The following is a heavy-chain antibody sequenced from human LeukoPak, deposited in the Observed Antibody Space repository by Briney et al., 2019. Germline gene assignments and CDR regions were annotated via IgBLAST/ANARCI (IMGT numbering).Heavy chain of an antibody. J-gene: IGHJ4*02. Sequence: SETLSLTCTVSGGSIGSYYWSWIRQPPGKALEWIGYIYTSGSTNHNPSLKSRVTISVDTSKNQFSLKLSSVTAADTAVYYCARAGPGIAVAGTFDYWGQGTLVTVSS. CDR1: GGSIGSYY. CDR2: IYTSGST. CDR3: ARAGPGIAVAGTFDY. V-gene: IGHV4-4*09. D-gene: IGHD6-19*01.